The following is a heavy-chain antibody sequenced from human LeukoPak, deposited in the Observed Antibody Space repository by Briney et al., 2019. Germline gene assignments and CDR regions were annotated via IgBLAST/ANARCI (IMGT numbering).Heavy chain of an antibody. Sequence: PSETLSLTCTVSGGSISSRSYYWGWIRQSPGKGLEWIGTIYYSGTTYYNPSLKSRVTISVDTSKNHFSLKLSSVTAADTAMYYCASERFGYDSSGYYSLPAFDIWGQGTMVTVSS. CDR2: IYYSGTT. CDR1: GGSISSRSYY. CDR3: ASERFGYDSSGYYSLPAFDI. D-gene: IGHD3-22*01. J-gene: IGHJ3*02. V-gene: IGHV4-39*02.